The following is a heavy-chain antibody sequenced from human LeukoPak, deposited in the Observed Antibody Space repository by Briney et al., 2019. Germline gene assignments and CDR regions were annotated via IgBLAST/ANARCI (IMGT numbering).Heavy chain of an antibody. D-gene: IGHD3-3*01. CDR1: GGSISSSSYY. Sequence: SETLSLTCTVSGGSISSSSYYWGWIRQPPGKGLEWIGSIYYSGSTNYNPSLKSRVTISVDTSKNQFSLKLSSVTAADTAVYYCARRYDFWSGYDYWGQGTLVTVSS. V-gene: IGHV4-39*07. CDR3: ARRYDFWSGYDY. J-gene: IGHJ4*02. CDR2: IYYSGST.